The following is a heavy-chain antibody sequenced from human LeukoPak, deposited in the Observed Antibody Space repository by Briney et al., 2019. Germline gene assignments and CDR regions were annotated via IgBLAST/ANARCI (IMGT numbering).Heavy chain of an antibody. CDR2: ISGTGNIE. CDR1: GFNFSAYY. D-gene: IGHD3-3*01. V-gene: IGHV3-11*01. Sequence: GGSLRLSCDTSGFNFSAYYMTWIRQAPGKGLEWVSHISGTGNIESYVESVKGRFTISRDNSKNILYLQMNSLRAEDTAVYYCTKDPNPLYDFWSGYKWGPGTLVTVSS. J-gene: IGHJ4*02. CDR3: TKDPNPLYDFWSGYK.